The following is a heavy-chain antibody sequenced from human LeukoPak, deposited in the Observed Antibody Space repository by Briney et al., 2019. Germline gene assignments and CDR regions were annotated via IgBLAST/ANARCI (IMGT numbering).Heavy chain of an antibody. CDR1: GGGFTFTSHG. Sequence: SVKVSCKASGGGFTFTSHGISWARQAPGQGLEWMGGIIPIYGSPTYAQKFQGRITITSDESTRTVYMDLSSLRPEDSAVHYCAGFFYDNSGDAFDIWGQGTMVTVSS. CDR3: AGFFYDNSGDAFDI. D-gene: IGHD3-22*01. J-gene: IGHJ3*02. V-gene: IGHV1-69*13. CDR2: IIPIYGSP.